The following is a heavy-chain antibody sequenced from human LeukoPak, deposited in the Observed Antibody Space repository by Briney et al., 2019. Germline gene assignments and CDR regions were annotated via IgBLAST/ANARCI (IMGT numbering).Heavy chain of an antibody. CDR1: GFTFSGSA. CDR3: TRPSGSGSQGDY. CDR2: IRSKANSYAT. Sequence: GGSLRLSCAASGFTFSGSAMHWVRQASGKGLEWVGRIRSKANSYATAYAASVKGRFTISRDDSKNTAYLQMNSLKTEDTAVYYCTRPSGSGSQGDYWGQGTLVTVSS. J-gene: IGHJ4*02. V-gene: IGHV3-73*01. D-gene: IGHD3-10*01.